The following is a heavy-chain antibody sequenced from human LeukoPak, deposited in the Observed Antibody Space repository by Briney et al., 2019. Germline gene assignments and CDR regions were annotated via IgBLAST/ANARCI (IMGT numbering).Heavy chain of an antibody. CDR2: IYYSGNT. CDR3: ARGGYYGSGNDFRFDP. Sequence: SETLSLTCSVSGGSISSSSYYWGWIRQPPGKGLEWIGSIYYSGNTYYNPSLKSRVTISVDTSKNQFSLKLTSVTAADTAVYFCARGGYYGSGNDFRFDPWGHGTLVTVSS. CDR1: GGSISSSSYY. V-gene: IGHV4-39*07. D-gene: IGHD3-10*01. J-gene: IGHJ5*02.